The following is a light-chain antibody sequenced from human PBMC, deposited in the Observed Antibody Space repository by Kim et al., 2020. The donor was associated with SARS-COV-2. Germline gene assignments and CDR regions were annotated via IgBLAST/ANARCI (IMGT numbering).Light chain of an antibody. CDR1: KVGDKY. J-gene: IGLJ2*01. CDR2: QDS. V-gene: IGLV3-1*01. CDR3: QARDSSTVV. Sequence: SYELTQPPSVSVSPGQTASITCSGDKVGDKYACWYQQKPAQSPVLVIYQDSKRPSGIPERFSGSNSGNTATLTISGTQATDEADYYWQARDSSTVVFG.